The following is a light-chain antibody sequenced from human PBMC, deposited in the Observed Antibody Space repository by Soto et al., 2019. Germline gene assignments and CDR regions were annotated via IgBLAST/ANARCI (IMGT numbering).Light chain of an antibody. Sequence: QSALTQPRSVSGSPGQSVTISCTGTSSDVGGYNYVSWYQQHPGKAPKLMIYDVSKRPSGVPDRFSGSKSGNTASLTISGLHAEYEADYYCCSSAGSYTWVFGGGTQLTVL. V-gene: IGLV2-11*01. CDR3: CSSAGSYTWV. J-gene: IGLJ3*02. CDR1: SSDVGGYNY. CDR2: DVS.